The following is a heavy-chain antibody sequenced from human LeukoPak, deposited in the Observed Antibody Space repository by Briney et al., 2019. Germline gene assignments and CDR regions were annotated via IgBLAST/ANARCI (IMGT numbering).Heavy chain of an antibody. D-gene: IGHD3-16*01. CDR1: GYTFTSYF. CDR2: INPSSGST. V-gene: IGHV1-46*01. J-gene: IGHJ4*02. Sequence: ASVKVSCKASGYTFTSYFMRWVRQAPGQGLEWMGIINPSSGSTTYAQKFQGRVTMTRDTSTSTVYMGLSSLRSEDTAVYYCARGWGSFDYWGQGTLVTVSS. CDR3: ARGWGSFDY.